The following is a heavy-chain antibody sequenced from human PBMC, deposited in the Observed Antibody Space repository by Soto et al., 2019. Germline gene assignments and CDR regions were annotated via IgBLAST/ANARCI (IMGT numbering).Heavy chain of an antibody. CDR2: IYWDDSK. CDR3: EHAYGGRSLY. D-gene: IGHD1-26*01. J-gene: IGHJ4*02. Sequence: QITLKESGPTLVKPTQPLTLTCTFSGFSLPPDRVGVGWIRQPPGKALEWLAVIYWDDSKTYRPSLKSRLTITKDTSKNQVALTMTHMDPVDPAPYYCEHAYGGRSLYWGQGTLVTVSS. V-gene: IGHV2-5*02. CDR1: GFSLPPDRVG.